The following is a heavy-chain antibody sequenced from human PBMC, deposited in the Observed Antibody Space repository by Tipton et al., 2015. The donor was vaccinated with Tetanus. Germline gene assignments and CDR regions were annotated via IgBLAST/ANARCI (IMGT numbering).Heavy chain of an antibody. D-gene: IGHD5-24*01. CDR3: ARDYTEMATTSSVSYWYFDL. CDR2: IDYSGST. V-gene: IGHV4-31*03. Sequence: TLSLTCTVSGGSIGSDAYYWNWIRHRPGKGLEWIGFIDYSGSTYYNPSLKGRVTMSVDTSRNRFSMRLISVTAADTAVYYCARDYTEMATTSSVSYWYFDLWGRGTLVTVSS. J-gene: IGHJ2*01. CDR1: GGSIGSDAYY.